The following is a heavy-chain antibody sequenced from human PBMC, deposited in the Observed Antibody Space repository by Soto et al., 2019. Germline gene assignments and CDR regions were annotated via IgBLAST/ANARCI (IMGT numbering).Heavy chain of an antibody. CDR3: ARDQGLYVHTGMVIDYYGMDV. J-gene: IGHJ6*01. CDR2: VIPNFETT. V-gene: IGHV1-69*01. Sequence: QVQLVQSGAAVKKPGSSVKVSCNTSGGTFNSFAISWVRQAPGQGLEWMGGVIPNFETTYYAQKFQGRLTIAADESTATAYIELSSLRSEEKAVYYCARDQGLYVHTGMVIDYYGMDVWGQGTTVTVSS. D-gene: IGHD5-18*01. CDR1: GGTFNSFA.